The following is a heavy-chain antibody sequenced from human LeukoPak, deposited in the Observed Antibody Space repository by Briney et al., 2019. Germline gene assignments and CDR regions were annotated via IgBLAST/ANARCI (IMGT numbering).Heavy chain of an antibody. J-gene: IGHJ4*02. Sequence: GRSLRLSCAASGFTFSSYVMHWVRQAPGKGLEWVAVISYDGSNKYYADSVKGRFTISRDNSKNTLYLQMNSLRAEDTAVYYCARDLSSRGWLPDYWGQGTLVTVSS. D-gene: IGHD6-19*01. V-gene: IGHV3-30-3*01. CDR2: ISYDGSNK. CDR1: GFTFSSYV. CDR3: ARDLSSRGWLPDY.